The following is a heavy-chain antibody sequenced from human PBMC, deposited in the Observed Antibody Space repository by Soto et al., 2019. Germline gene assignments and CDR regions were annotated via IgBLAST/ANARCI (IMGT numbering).Heavy chain of an antibody. CDR3: ARARTIFGVVSPLVV. Sequence: ASVKVSCKASGYTFTGYYMHWVRQAPGQGLEWMGWINPNSGGTNYAQKFQGRVTMTRDTSISTAYMELSRLRSDDTAVYYCARARTIFGVVSPLVVWGQGTKVTV. CDR1: GYTFTGYY. J-gene: IGHJ6*02. V-gene: IGHV1-2*02. CDR2: INPNSGGT. D-gene: IGHD3-3*01.